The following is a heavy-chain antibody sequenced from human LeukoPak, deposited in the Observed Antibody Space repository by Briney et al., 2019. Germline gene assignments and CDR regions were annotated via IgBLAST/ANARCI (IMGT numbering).Heavy chain of an antibody. CDR2: IGSGGTTI. V-gene: IGHV3-48*03. J-gene: IGHJ4*02. D-gene: IGHD3-10*01. Sequence: HPGGSLRLSCAASGFTFSSYEMNWVRQAPGKGLEWVSHIGSGGTTIYYADSVKGRFTISRDNAKNSLYLQMNGLRAEDTAVYYCAKSFMDWGQGTLVTVSS. CDR3: AKSFMD. CDR1: GFTFSSYE.